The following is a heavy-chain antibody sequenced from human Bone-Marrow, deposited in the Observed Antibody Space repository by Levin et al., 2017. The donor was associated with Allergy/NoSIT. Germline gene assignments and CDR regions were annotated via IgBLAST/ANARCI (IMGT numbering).Heavy chain of an antibody. Sequence: PVASVKVSCKASGYTFTSYDINWVRQATGQGLEWMGWMNPNSGNTGYAQKFQGRVTMTRNTSISTAYMELSSLRSEDTAVYYCARGRDYSNYVSWFDPWGQGTLVTVSS. CDR2: MNPNSGNT. J-gene: IGHJ5*02. D-gene: IGHD4-11*01. CDR1: GYTFTSYD. V-gene: IGHV1-8*01. CDR3: ARGRDYSNYVSWFDP.